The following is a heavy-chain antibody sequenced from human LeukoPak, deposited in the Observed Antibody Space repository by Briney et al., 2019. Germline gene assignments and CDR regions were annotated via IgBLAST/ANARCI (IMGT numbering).Heavy chain of an antibody. CDR3: AKSGGAAAGLLGAFDI. D-gene: IGHD6-13*01. Sequence: GGSLRLSCAASGFTFSSYSMNWVRQAPGKGLEWVSSISSSSSYIYYADSVKGRFTISRDNSKNTLYLQMNSLRAEDTAVYYCAKSGGAAAGLLGAFDIWGQGTMVTVSS. CDR1: GFTFSSYS. CDR2: ISSSSSYI. J-gene: IGHJ3*02. V-gene: IGHV3-21*04.